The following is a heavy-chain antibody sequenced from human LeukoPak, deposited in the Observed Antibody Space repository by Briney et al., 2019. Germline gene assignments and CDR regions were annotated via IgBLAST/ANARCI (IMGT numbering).Heavy chain of an antibody. D-gene: IGHD3-3*01. V-gene: IGHV1-18*04. J-gene: IGHJ4*02. CDR2: VSVYKGNT. CDR3: ARDRSVNDH. CDR1: GYTFTASY. Sequence: ASVKVSCKASGYTFTASYIHWVRQAPGQGLEWMGWVSVYKGNTQYAQKFQDRVTMTTDTSTSTVYMELRGLESDDTAVYYCARDRSVNDHWGQGTLVTVSS.